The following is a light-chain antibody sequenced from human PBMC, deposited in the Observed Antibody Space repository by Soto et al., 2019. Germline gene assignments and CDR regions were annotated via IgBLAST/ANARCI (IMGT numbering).Light chain of an antibody. J-gene: IGLJ3*02. V-gene: IGLV1-47*01. CDR3: AAWDDSLSGWV. Sequence: QSVLTQPPSASGAPGQRATISCSGSSSNIGSNYVYWYQQFPGTAPKLLIYRNYERPSGVPDRFSGSKSGTSASLAISGLRSEDEADYYCAAWDDSLSGWVFGGGTKVTVL. CDR2: RNY. CDR1: SSNIGSNY.